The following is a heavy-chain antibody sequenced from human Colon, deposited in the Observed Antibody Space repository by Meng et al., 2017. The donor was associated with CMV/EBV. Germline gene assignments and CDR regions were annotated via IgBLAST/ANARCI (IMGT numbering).Heavy chain of an antibody. CDR3: GTFGGDFDY. CDR2: INPYSGDT. Sequence: QVHLMPAGAERGEPGALVKGSCKASGYTFTGYLIHWVRQAPGQGLEWMGWINPYSGDTIYAQKFEVGVTMTRDASITTAYLELSSLKSDDTAVYYCGTFGGDFDYWGQGTLVTVSS. J-gene: IGHJ4*02. V-gene: IGHV1-2*02. CDR1: GYTFTGYL. D-gene: IGHD3-3*01.